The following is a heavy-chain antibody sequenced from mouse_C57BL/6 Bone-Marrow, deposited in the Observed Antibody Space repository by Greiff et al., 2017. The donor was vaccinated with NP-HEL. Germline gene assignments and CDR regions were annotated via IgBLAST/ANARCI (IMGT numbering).Heavy chain of an antibody. D-gene: IGHD2-3*01. V-gene: IGHV5-17*01. CDR1: GFTFSDYG. CDR3: AKRGLLIYWYFDV. Sequence: EVQRVESGGGLVKPGGSLKLSCAASGFTFSDYGMHWVRQAPEKGLEWVAYISSGSSTIYYADTVKGRFTISRDNAKNTLFLQMTSLRSEDTGMYYCAKRGLLIYWYFDVWGTGTTVTVSS. J-gene: IGHJ1*03. CDR2: ISSGSSTI.